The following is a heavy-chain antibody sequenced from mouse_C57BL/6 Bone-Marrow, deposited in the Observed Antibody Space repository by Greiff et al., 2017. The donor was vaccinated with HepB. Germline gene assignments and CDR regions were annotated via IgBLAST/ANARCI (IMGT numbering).Heavy chain of an antibody. CDR2: IFPRSGNT. CDR1: GYTFTSYG. V-gene: IGHV1-81*01. J-gene: IGHJ3*01. Sequence: QVQLQQSGAELARPGASVKLSCKASGYTFTSYGISGVKQGTGQGLEGIGEIFPRSGNTYYNEKFKGKATLTADKSSSTAYMELRSLTSEDSAVYFCARERFAYWGQGTLVTVSA. CDR3: ARERFAY.